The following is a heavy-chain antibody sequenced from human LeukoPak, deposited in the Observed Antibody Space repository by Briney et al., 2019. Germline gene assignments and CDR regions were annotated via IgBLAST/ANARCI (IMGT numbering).Heavy chain of an antibody. J-gene: IGHJ1*01. CDR3: ARGRRRDSSGYRDFQH. CDR1: GGSFSGYY. CDR2: INHNGST. V-gene: IGHV4-34*01. D-gene: IGHD3-22*01. Sequence: SETLSLTCAVYGGSFSGYYWSWIRQPPGKGLEWIGEINHNGSTNYNPSLKSRVTISVDTSKNQFSLKLSSVTAADTAVYYCARGRRRDSSGYRDFQHWGQGTLVTVSS.